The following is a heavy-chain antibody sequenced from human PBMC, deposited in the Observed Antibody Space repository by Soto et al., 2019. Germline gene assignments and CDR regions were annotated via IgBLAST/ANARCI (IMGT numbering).Heavy chain of an antibody. D-gene: IGHD6-13*01. CDR1: GFTFSSYA. J-gene: IGHJ4*02. V-gene: IGHV3-23*01. Sequence: GSLRLSCAASGFTFSSYAMSWVLQAPGKGLEWVSAISGSGGSTYYADSVKGRFTISRDNSKNTLYLQMNSLRAEDTAVYYCAKASSSWYFNRGAQFDYWGQGTLVTVSS. CDR3: AKASSSWYFNRGAQFDY. CDR2: ISGSGGST.